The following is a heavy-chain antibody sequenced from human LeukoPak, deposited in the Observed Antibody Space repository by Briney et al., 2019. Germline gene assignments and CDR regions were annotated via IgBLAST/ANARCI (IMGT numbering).Heavy chain of an antibody. J-gene: IGHJ4*02. CDR2: INHSGST. CDR1: GGSFSGYY. Sequence: SETLSLTCAVYGGSFSGYYWSWIRQPPGKGLEWIGEINHSGSTNYNPSLKSRVTISVDTSKNQFSLRLSSVTAADTAVYYCAREGRPTFDYWGQGTLVTVSS. CDR3: AREGRPTFDY. V-gene: IGHV4-34*01.